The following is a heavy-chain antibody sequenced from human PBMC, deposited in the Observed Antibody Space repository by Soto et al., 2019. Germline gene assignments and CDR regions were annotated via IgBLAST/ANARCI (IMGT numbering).Heavy chain of an antibody. J-gene: IGHJ4*02. Sequence: SETLSLTCTVSGGSISSSSYYWGWIRQPPGKGLEWIGSIYYIGSTYYNPSLKSRVTIFVDTSKDQFSLKLSSVTAADTAVYYCARLGRGLGIELWINDYWGQGTLVTVSS. V-gene: IGHV4-39*01. CDR1: GGSISSSSYY. D-gene: IGHD3-3*01. CDR2: IYYIGST. CDR3: ARLGRGLGIELWINDY.